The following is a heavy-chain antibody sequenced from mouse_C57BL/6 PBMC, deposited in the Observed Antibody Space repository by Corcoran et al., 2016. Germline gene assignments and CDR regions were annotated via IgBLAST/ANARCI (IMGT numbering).Heavy chain of an antibody. CDR1: GYTFTDYY. CDR2: IYPGSGNT. J-gene: IGHJ3*01. CDR3: ARAVGSNYPFAY. D-gene: IGHD2-5*01. V-gene: IGHV1-76*01. Sequence: QVQLKQSGAELVRPGASVKLSCKASGYTFTDYYINWVKQRPGQGLEWIARIYPGSGNTYYNEKFKGKATLTAEKSSSTAYMQLSSLTSEDSAVYFCARAVGSNYPFAYGGQGTLVTVSA.